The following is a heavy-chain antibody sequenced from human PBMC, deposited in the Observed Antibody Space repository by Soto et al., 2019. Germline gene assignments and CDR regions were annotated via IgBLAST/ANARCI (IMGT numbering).Heavy chain of an antibody. CDR1: AFTLSNNG. D-gene: IGHD3-16*01. V-gene: IGHV3-48*02. CDR2: ISIGDTSI. CDR3: ARDWGCLYHDSDSQIPHLDS. J-gene: IGHJ4*02. Sequence: EVQLVESGGGLVQPGGSLRLSCTAPAFTLSNNGMNWVRQAPGKGLEWISFISIGDTSIYYADSVKGRFTISRDRAKNSLYLQMNSVSEEDTDVYFCARDWGCLYHDSDSQIPHLDSWGQGDLVIVSS.